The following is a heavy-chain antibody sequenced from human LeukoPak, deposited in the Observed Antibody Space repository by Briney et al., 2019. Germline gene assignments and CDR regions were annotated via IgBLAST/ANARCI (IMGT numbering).Heavy chain of an antibody. CDR3: ARILDSAWGELGY. V-gene: IGHV1-46*01. CDR2: INPSGGST. CDR1: GYTFTSYY. J-gene: IGHJ4*02. Sequence: ASVKVSCKASGYTFTSYYMPSVRQAPGQGLEWMGIINPSGGSTSYAQKFQGRVNITNDMSTSTVYMELSSLRSQDTAVYYFARILDSAWGELGYWGQRTLVTVSS. D-gene: IGHD1-26*01.